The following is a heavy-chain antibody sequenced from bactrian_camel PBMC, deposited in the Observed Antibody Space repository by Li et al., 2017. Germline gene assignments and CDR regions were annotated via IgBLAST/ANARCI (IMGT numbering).Heavy chain of an antibody. CDR2: INRGGTT. CDR3: AADSGSAVPGPLLYVQVPNFGN. Sequence: VQLVESGGGLVQPGGSLRLSCAASGFTFRTAAMSWVRQAPGKGLEWVSIINRGGTTYYADSMKGRFTISRDNATNTVYLQMNSLKPEDTGVYYCAADSGSAVPGPLLYVQVPNFGNWGRGTQVTVS. CDR1: GFTFRTAA. V-gene: IGHV3S35*01. J-gene: IGHJ6*01. D-gene: IGHD6*01.